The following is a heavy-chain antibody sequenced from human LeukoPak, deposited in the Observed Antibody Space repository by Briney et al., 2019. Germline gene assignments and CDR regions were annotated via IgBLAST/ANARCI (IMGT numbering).Heavy chain of an antibody. CDR3: AKVGSALGDDY. J-gene: IGHJ4*02. V-gene: IGHV3-9*01. CDR2: ISWNSGSI. D-gene: IGHD3-3*02. CDR1: GFTFDDYA. Sequence: PGRSLRLSCAASGFTFDDYAMHWVRHAPGKGLEWVSGISWNSGSIGYADSVKGRFTISRDNAKNSLYLQMNSLRAEDTALYYCAKVGSALGDDYWGQGTLVTVSS.